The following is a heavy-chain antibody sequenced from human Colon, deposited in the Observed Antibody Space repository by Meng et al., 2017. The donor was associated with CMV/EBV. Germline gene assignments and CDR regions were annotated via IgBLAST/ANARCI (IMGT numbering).Heavy chain of an antibody. J-gene: IGHJ4*02. CDR3: VRRRMPAAANYFDF. Sequence: GGSLRLSCAASGFTFSSYWMSWVRQDPGKGLEWVANMKQDGSEKYYVDSVKGRFTISRDNDKNSLYLQMNSLRAEDTAVYYCVRRRMPAAANYFDFWGQGTLVTVSS. V-gene: IGHV3-7*01. CDR1: GFTFSSYW. D-gene: IGHD2-2*01. CDR2: MKQDGSEK.